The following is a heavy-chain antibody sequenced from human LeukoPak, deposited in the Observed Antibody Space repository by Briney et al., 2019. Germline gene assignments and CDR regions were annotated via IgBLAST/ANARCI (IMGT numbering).Heavy chain of an antibody. CDR1: GGSITSHY. D-gene: IGHD3-22*01. Sequence: PSETLSLTCNVSGGSITSHYWNWIRQPPGKGLEWLGYIYYTGISKYHPSLKSRVSMSVDAAKNQFFLKVNSVTAADTAVYHCARSVDYFDNTGPHMMFDYWGQGSLVTVSS. V-gene: IGHV4-59*11. J-gene: IGHJ4*02. CDR3: ARSVDYFDNTGPHMMFDY. CDR2: IYYTGIS.